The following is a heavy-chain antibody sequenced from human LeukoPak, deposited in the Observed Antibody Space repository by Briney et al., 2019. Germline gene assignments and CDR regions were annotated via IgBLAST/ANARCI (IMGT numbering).Heavy chain of an antibody. CDR1: GYIFTGRY. V-gene: IGHV1-2*02. CDR3: ARGYYGMDV. Sequence: GASVKVSGKASGYIFTGRYLYWARQTPGEGLQWMGWISPTAGDTYSAQNFQGRVTMTRDTSINTGYMELTRLTSGDTGVYFCARGYYGMDVWGQGTTVIVSS. J-gene: IGHJ6*02. CDR2: ISPTAGDT.